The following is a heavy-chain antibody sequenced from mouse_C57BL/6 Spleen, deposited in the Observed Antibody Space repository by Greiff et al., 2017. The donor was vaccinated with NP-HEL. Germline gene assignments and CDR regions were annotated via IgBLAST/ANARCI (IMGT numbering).Heavy chain of an antibody. CDR2: ISNGGGST. J-gene: IGHJ1*03. CDR1: GFTFSDYY. Sequence: EVQVVESGGGLVQPGGSLKLSCAASGFTFSDYYMYWVRQTPETRLEWVAYISNGGGSTYYPDPVKGRFPISRDNAKNTLYLKMSRLKSEDTAMYYGARFIYYDGSGYFDVWGTGTTVTVSS. CDR3: ARFIYYDGSGYFDV. V-gene: IGHV5-12*01. D-gene: IGHD1-1*01.